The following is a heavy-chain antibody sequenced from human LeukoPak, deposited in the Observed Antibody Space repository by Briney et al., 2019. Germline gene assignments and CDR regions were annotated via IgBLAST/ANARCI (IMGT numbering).Heavy chain of an antibody. D-gene: IGHD6-19*01. CDR3: ARDSRGYGYSSGLST. Sequence: SVKVSCKASGGTFSSYAISWVRQAPGQGLEWMGGIIPIFGTANYAQKFQGRVTITADGSTSTAYMELSSLRSEDTAVYYCARDSRGYGYSSGLSTWGQGTLVTVSS. CDR1: GGTFSSYA. CDR2: IIPIFGTA. J-gene: IGHJ5*02. V-gene: IGHV1-69*13.